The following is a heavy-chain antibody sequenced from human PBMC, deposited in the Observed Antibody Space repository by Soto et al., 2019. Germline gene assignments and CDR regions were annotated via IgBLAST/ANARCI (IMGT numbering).Heavy chain of an antibody. J-gene: IGHJ4*02. CDR1: GGSISSYY. Sequence: SETLSLTCTVSGGSISSYYWSWIRQPPGKGLEWIGYIYYSGSTNYNPSLKSRVTISVDTSKNQFSLKLSSVTAADTAVYYCARHDYGDYIDHWGQGTLVTVSS. CDR3: ARHDYGDYIDH. CDR2: IYYSGST. D-gene: IGHD4-17*01. V-gene: IGHV4-59*08.